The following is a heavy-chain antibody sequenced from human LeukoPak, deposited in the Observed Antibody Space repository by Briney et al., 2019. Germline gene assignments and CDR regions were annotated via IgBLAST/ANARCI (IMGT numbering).Heavy chain of an antibody. D-gene: IGHD4/OR15-4a*01. Sequence: GGSLRLSCAPSGFTFSNAWMSWVRQTPGKGLEWVGRIKSKKDGGTAEYAAPVIGRFTISRDDSKNTLYLQMNSLKTEDTAVYYRATLLPSMVGYYYYMDVWDKGTTVTVSS. CDR3: ATLLPSMVGYYYYMDV. CDR2: IKSKKDGGTA. J-gene: IGHJ6*03. CDR1: GFTFSNAW. V-gene: IGHV3-15*01.